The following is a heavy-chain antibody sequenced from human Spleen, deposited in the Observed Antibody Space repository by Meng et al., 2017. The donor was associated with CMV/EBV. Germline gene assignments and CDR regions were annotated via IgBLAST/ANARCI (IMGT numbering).Heavy chain of an antibody. CDR1: GHSFTNYW. D-gene: IGHD3-10*01. CDR3: ARRPFYGTFDI. CDR2: IYPGDSDI. J-gene: IGHJ3*02. V-gene: IGHV5-51*01. Sequence: GESLKISCVGSGHSFTNYWIGWVRQMPGKGLEWMGIIYPGDSDIRYSPSFQGQVTISADKSISTAYLQWSSLKASDTAMYYCARRPFYGTFDIWGQGTMVTVSS.